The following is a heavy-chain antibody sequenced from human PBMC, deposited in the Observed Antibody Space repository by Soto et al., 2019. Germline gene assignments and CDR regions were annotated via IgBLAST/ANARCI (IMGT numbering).Heavy chain of an antibody. Sequence: QVQLVQSGAEVKKPGSSVNVSCKASGGTFSSYTISWVRQAPGQGLEWMGRIIPILGIANYAQKCQGRVTITADKSPSKAYMELSSLRAEDTAVYYGARDDYGDYWGQGTLVTLSS. V-gene: IGHV1-69*02. CDR2: IIPILGIA. J-gene: IGHJ4*02. CDR3: ARDDYGDY. CDR1: GGTFSSYT.